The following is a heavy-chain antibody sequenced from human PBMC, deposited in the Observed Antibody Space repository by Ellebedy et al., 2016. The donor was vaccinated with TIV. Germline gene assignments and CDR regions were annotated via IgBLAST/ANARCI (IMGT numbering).Heavy chain of an antibody. CDR2: LKQDGREE. Sequence: GESLKISCVASGFTFSSYWMSWVRQAPGRGLERVANLKQDGREEYYVDSVKGRFTISRDNAKNSLYLQMNSLRVEDTALYHCARSRYPGARSSFDSWGQGTLVTVSS. D-gene: IGHD6-6*01. V-gene: IGHV3-7*01. CDR1: GFTFSSYW. J-gene: IGHJ4*02. CDR3: ARSRYPGARSSFDS.